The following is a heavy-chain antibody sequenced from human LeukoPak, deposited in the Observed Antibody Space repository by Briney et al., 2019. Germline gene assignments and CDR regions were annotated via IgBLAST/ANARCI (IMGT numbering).Heavy chain of an antibody. CDR3: VREYSRSVVAGSRPDL. Sequence: PSETLSLTCSVSGGPISSSSFYWGWIRPSPGEGLEWVGSMYYRGTTYQNSSLKSRVTLSIDTSNNQFSLKLTSVTAADTAVYYCVREYSRSVVAGSRPDLWGQGLLVTVSS. D-gene: IGHD2-21*01. CDR2: MYYRGTT. J-gene: IGHJ4*02. V-gene: IGHV4-39*02. CDR1: GGPISSSSFY.